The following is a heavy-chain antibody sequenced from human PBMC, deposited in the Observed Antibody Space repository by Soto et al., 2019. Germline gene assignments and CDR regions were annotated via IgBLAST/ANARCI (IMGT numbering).Heavy chain of an antibody. J-gene: IGHJ4*01. D-gene: IGHD7-27*01. Sequence: SETLSLSCTVSGGCMGSCCWSWVRQPPGKGLEWIGYINYSGTTNYNPSLKSRVTISVDTSKNQFSLEVSPVTAADTAVYYCARHTWGVPWPHALWAQGTPVPVSS. CDR2: INYSGTT. V-gene: IGHV4-59*08. CDR3: ARHTWGVPWPHAL. CDR1: GGCMGSCC.